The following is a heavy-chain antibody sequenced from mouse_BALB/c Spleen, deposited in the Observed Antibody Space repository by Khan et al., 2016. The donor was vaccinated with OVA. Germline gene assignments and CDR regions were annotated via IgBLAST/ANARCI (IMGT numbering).Heavy chain of an antibody. Sequence: EVELVESGGDLVQTGGSLKLSCAASGFTFSSYTMSWVRQTPEKRLEWVAFISNGGSSAYYPDTVKGRFTISRDNVKNTLYLQMSSLKSDDTAIYYCAGTSTTEYDCVMDYWGQGTSVTVSS. J-gene: IGHJ4*01. D-gene: IGHD1-1*01. CDR2: ISNGGSSA. V-gene: IGHV5-12-2*01. CDR1: GFTFSSYT. CDR3: AGTSTTEYDCVMDY.